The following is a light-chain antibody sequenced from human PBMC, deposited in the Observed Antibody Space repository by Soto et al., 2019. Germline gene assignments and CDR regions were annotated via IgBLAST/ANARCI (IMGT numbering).Light chain of an antibody. CDR1: QGISSY. CDR2: AAS. V-gene: IGKV1-8*01. CDR3: QQYYSYPPT. J-gene: IGKJ4*01. Sequence: AIRMTQSPSSLSASTRDRVTITCRASQGISSYLAWYQQKPGKALKLLIYAASTLQSGVPSRFSGSGSGTDFTLTISCLQSEDFATYYCQQYYSYPPTFGGGTKVEIK.